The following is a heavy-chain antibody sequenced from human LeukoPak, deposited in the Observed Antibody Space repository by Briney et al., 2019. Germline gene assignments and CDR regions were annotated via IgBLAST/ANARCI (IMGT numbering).Heavy chain of an antibody. D-gene: IGHD3-22*01. CDR1: GYTFTSYG. V-gene: IGHV1-18*01. Sequence: PRASVKVSCKASGYTFTSYGISWVRQAPGQGLEWMGWISAYNGNTNYAQKLRGRVTMTTDTSTSTAYMELMSLRSDDTAVYYCARTDYYDSSGYAYDPLDYWGQGTLVTVSS. J-gene: IGHJ4*02. CDR3: ARTDYYDSSGYAYDPLDY. CDR2: ISAYNGNT.